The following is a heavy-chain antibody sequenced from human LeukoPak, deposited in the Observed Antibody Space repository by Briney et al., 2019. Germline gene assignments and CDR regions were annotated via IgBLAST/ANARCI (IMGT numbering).Heavy chain of an antibody. CDR1: GFTFSSYA. CDR2: ISGSGGST. CDR3: AKDNSIVVVGLFDY. J-gene: IGHJ4*02. D-gene: IGHD3-22*01. Sequence: QPGGSLRLSWAASGFTFSSYAMSWVRQAPGKGLEWVSAISGSGGSTYYADSVKGRFTISRDNSKNTLYLQMNSLRAEDTAVYYCAKDNSIVVVGLFDYWGQGTLVTVSS. V-gene: IGHV3-23*01.